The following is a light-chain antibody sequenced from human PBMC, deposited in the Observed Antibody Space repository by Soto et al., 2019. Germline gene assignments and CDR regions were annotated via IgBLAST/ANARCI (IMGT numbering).Light chain of an antibody. CDR3: QQYNSYIT. CDR2: GAS. Sequence: EIVMTQSPATLSVSPGERATLSCGASQSISTNLAWYQHKPGQAPRLLIYGASTRATGIPARFSGSGSGTEFTLTINSLQSEDFAVYYCQQYNSYITFGQGTRLEIK. J-gene: IGKJ5*01. V-gene: IGKV3-15*01. CDR1: QSISTN.